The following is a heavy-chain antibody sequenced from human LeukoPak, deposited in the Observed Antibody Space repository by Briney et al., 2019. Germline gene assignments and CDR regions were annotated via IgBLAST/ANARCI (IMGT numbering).Heavy chain of an antibody. J-gene: IGHJ4*02. CDR2: ISSSDGTI. D-gene: IGHD1/OR15-1a*01. CDR1: GFSFSSYS. CDR3: ARDAHRTGTTFDY. Sequence: GGSLRLSCAASGFSFSSYSMNWVRQAPGKGLEWVSYISSSDGTIYYAESVKGRFTISRDNAKNSLYLQMNSLRAEDTAVYYCARDAHRTGTTFDYWGQGTL. V-gene: IGHV3-48*01.